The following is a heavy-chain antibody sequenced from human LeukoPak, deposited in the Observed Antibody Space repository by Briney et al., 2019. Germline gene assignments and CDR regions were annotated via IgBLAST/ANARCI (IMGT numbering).Heavy chain of an antibody. V-gene: IGHV4-4*07. Sequence: SETLSLTCTVSGGSISSYYWSWIRQPAGKGLEWIGRIYTSGSTNYNPSLKSRVTMSVDTSKNQFSLKLSSVTAADTAVYYCARTLRYCSSTSCYYYYYYMDVWGKGTTVTASS. D-gene: IGHD2-2*01. CDR1: GGSISSYY. CDR3: ARTLRYCSSTSCYYYYYYMDV. J-gene: IGHJ6*03. CDR2: IYTSGST.